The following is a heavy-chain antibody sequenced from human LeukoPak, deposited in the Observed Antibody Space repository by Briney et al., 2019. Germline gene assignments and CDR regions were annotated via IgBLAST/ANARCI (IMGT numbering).Heavy chain of an antibody. V-gene: IGHV1-18*01. D-gene: IGHD3-10*01. CDR2: ISSYNGNT. J-gene: IGHJ4*02. CDR3: ARYTLYGSGSYYVYYFDY. CDR1: GYTFTSYG. Sequence: GASVKVSCKASGYTFTSYGISWVRQAPGQGLEWMGWISSYNGNTNYAQKLQGRVTMTTDTSTSAAYMELRSLRSDDTAVYYCARYTLYGSGSYYVYYFDYWGQGTLVTVSS.